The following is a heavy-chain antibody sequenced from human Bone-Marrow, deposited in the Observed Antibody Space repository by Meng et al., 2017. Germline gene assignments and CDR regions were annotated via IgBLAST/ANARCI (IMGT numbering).Heavy chain of an antibody. CDR2: INHSGST. Sequence: SETLSLTCAVYGGSFSGYYWSWIRQPPGKGLEWIGEINHSGSTNYNPSLKSRVTISVDTSKNQFSLKLSSVTAADTAVYYCAREVNGVDYWGQGTLVTVSS. CDR1: GGSFSGYY. V-gene: IGHV4-34*01. D-gene: IGHD2-8*01. CDR3: AREVNGVDY. J-gene: IGHJ4*02.